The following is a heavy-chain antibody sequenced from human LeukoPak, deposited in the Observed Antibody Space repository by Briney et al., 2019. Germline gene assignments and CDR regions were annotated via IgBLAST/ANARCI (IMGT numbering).Heavy chain of an antibody. CDR1: GGSISSYY. CDR2: IYYSGST. J-gene: IGHJ2*01. Sequence: PETLSLTCTVSGGSISSYYWSWIRQPPGKGLEWIGYIYYSGSTNYNPSLKSRVTISVDTSKNQFSLKLSSVTAADMAVYYCARHGEASYWYLDLWGRGTLVTVSP. V-gene: IGHV4-59*01. CDR3: ARHGEASYWYLDL.